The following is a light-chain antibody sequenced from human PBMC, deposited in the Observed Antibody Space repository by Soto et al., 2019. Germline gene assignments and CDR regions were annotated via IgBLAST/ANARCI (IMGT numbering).Light chain of an antibody. J-gene: IGLJ1*01. Sequence: QSALTQPPSASGSPGQSVTISCTGTSSDVGGYNYVSWYQQHPGKAPKLMIYEVTKRPSGVPDRFSGSKSGNTASLTVSGLQAEDEADYFCSLFAGTIFYVFGTGTKLTVL. CDR3: SLFAGTIFYV. CDR2: EVT. CDR1: SSDVGGYNY. V-gene: IGLV2-8*01.